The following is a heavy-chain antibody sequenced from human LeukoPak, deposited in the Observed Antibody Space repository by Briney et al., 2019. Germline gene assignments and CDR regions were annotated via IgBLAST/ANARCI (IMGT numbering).Heavy chain of an antibody. Sequence: GGSLRLSCAASGFTFSSYTMSWVRQAPGKGLEWVSAISGSGGSTYYADSVKGRFTISRDNSKNTLYLQMDSLRAEHTAVYYCAKSILLTTFDSWGQGTLVTVSS. CDR3: AKSILLTTFDS. V-gene: IGHV3-23*01. D-gene: IGHD4-11*01. CDR2: ISGSGGST. J-gene: IGHJ4*02. CDR1: GFTFSSYT.